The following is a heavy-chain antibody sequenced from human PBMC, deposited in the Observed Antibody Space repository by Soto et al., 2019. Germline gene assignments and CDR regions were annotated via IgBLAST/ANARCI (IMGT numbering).Heavy chain of an antibody. D-gene: IGHD3-10*01. CDR3: ARSGRPGYYYIMDV. CDR1: GYTFTSYG. Sequence: ASVKVSCKASGYTFTSYGVSWVRQPPGQGLEWMGWISVYNGNTKYAQKLQGRVTMTTDTSTSTAYMELRGLRSDDTAVYYCARSGRPGYYYIMDVWGQGTTVTVSS. CDR2: ISVYNGNT. J-gene: IGHJ6*02. V-gene: IGHV1-18*01.